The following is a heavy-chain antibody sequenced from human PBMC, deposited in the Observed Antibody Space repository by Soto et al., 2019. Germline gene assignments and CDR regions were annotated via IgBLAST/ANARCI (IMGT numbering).Heavy chain of an antibody. D-gene: IGHD3-3*01. V-gene: IGHV3-7*01. CDR2: IKQDGSEK. CDR3: ASEILEWLLYANYYYYGMDV. J-gene: IGHJ6*02. CDR1: GFTFSSYW. Sequence: EVPLVESGGGLVQPGGSLRLSCAASGFTFSSYWMSWVRQAPGKGLEWVANIKQDGSEKYYVDSVKGRFTISRDNAKNSLYLQMNSLRAEDTAVYYCASEILEWLLYANYYYYGMDVWGQGTTVTVSS.